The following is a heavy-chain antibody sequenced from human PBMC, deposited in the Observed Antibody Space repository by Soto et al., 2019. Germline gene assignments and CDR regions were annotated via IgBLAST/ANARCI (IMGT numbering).Heavy chain of an antibody. J-gene: IGHJ5*02. CDR2: IDHSGYT. Sequence: QVQLQQWGAGLLKPSETLSLSCAVYGGSFIGYYWNWIRQPPGKGLEWIGEIDHSGYTNYNPSLQSRVTISVDTSKNQFSLKLSSVTAADTAVYYCARVNNWFDPWGQGTLVPVSS. CDR1: GGSFIGYY. V-gene: IGHV4-34*01. CDR3: ARVNNWFDP.